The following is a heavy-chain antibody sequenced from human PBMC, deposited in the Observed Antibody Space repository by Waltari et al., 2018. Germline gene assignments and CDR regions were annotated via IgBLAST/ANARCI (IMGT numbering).Heavy chain of an antibody. Sequence: EVQLVESGGGLVQPGGSLRLPCAAAGCTFSSYWMHWVRKAPGKGLVWVSRINGGGNNASYADSVKGRFTISRDNAQNTLYLQMNSLRAEDTAVYYCAKDDYGDEYFQHWGQGTLLIVSS. CDR1: GCTFSSYW. CDR2: INGGGNNA. J-gene: IGHJ1*01. D-gene: IGHD4-17*01. CDR3: AKDDYGDEYFQH. V-gene: IGHV3-74*01.